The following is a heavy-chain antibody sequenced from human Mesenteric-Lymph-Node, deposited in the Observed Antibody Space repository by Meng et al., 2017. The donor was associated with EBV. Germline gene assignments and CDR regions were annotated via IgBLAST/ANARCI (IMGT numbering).Heavy chain of an antibody. CDR3: ARNFDILTGFDY. CDR1: GYTFTNYA. D-gene: IGHD3-9*01. V-gene: IGHV1-3*01. Sequence: QVHVVQSGAEVKRPGASVKVSCKTSGYTFTNYAVNWVRQAPGQGLEWMGWITAGNPNTRYSQKFQGRLALTRDTSASTVYMELSSLRSEDTAVYFCARNFDILTGFDYWGQGTLVTVSS. CDR2: ITAGNPNT. J-gene: IGHJ4*02.